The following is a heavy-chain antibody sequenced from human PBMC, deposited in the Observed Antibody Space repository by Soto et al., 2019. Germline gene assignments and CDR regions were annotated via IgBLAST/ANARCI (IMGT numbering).Heavy chain of an antibody. CDR1: GFTFSSYA. J-gene: IGHJ6*03. D-gene: IGHD3-16*02. CDR2: ISGSGGST. Sequence: PGGSLRLSCAASGFTFSSYAMSWVRQAPGKGLEWVSAISGSGGSTYYADSVKGRFTISRDNSKNTLYLQMNSLRAEDTAVYYCAAHPLLGIVKYYYYMDVWGKGTTVTFSS. V-gene: IGHV3-23*01. CDR3: AAHPLLGIVKYYYYMDV.